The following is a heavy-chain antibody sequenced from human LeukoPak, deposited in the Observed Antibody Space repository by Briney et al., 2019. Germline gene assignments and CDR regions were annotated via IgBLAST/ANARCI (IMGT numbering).Heavy chain of an antibody. Sequence: GGSLRLSCAASGFTFSSYAMHWVRQAPGKGLEWVAVISYDGSNKYYADSVKGRFTISRDNSKNTLYLQMNSLRAEDTAVYYCARVSGGWSFYYYYGMDVWGQGTTVTVSS. CDR3: ARVSGGWSFYYYYGMDV. D-gene: IGHD6-19*01. CDR1: GFTFSSYA. CDR2: ISYDGSNK. V-gene: IGHV3-30*04. J-gene: IGHJ6*02.